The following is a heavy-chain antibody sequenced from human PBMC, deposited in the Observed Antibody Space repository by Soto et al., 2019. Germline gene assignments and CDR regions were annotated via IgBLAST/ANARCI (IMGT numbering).Heavy chain of an antibody. CDR1: GFTFSNLG. D-gene: IGHD5-12*01. CDR3: AKDGYNAAFEV. J-gene: IGHJ3*01. CDR2: ISKNGDDQ. V-gene: IGHV3-30*19. Sequence: QVQLVESGGGVVQPGGSLRLSCATSGFTFSNLGMHWVSQAPGKALEWVGLISKNGDDQYYGDSVKGRFIISRDNSKKTLYLQLNSLRPDDTAVFYCAKDGYNAAFEVWGQGTLVIVSS.